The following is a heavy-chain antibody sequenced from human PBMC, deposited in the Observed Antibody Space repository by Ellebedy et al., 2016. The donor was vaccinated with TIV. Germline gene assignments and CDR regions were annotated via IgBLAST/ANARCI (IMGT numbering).Heavy chain of an antibody. D-gene: IGHD4-11*01. CDR2: ISYDGSNK. CDR3: ARDHRVTTLTNPWLPLYYYYGMDV. CDR1: GFTFSSYG. V-gene: IGHV3-30*03. Sequence: PGGSLRLSCAASGFTFSSYGMHWVRQAPGKGLEWVAVISYDGSNKYYADSVKGRFTISRDNSKNTLYLQMNSLRAEDTAVYYCARDHRVTTLTNPWLPLYYYYGMDVWGQGTTVTVSS. J-gene: IGHJ6*02.